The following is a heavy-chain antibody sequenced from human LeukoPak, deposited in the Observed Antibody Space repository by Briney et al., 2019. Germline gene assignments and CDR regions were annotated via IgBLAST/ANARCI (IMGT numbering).Heavy chain of an antibody. Sequence: ASVKVSCKASGYTFTGYYMHWVRQAPGQGLEWMGWINPNSGGTNYAQKFQGRVTMTRDTSISTAYMELSRLRSDDTAVYYCARDYDDSSGYYLDGYWGQGTLVTVSS. CDR1: GYTFTGYY. D-gene: IGHD3-22*01. CDR2: INPNSGGT. J-gene: IGHJ4*02. CDR3: ARDYDDSSGYYLDGY. V-gene: IGHV1-2*02.